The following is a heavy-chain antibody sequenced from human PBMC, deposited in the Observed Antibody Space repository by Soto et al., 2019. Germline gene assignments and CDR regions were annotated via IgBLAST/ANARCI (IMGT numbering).Heavy chain of an antibody. CDR1: GGSFSGYY. V-gene: IGHV4-34*01. CDR2: INHSGST. J-gene: IGHJ4*02. D-gene: IGHD1-26*01. Sequence: SETLSLTCAVYGGSFSGYYWSWIRQPPGKGLEWIGEINHSGSTNYNPSLKSRVTISVDTSKNQFSLKLSSVTAADTAVYYCARRWSYSFDYWGQGTLVTVSS. CDR3: ARRWSYSFDY.